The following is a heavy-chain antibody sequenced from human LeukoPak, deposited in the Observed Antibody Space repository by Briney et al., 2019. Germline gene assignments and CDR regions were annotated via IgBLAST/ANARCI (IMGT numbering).Heavy chain of an antibody. J-gene: IGHJ3*02. CDR1: GFTVNSYA. Sequence: PGGSLRLSCAASGFTVNSYAMTWVRQAPGKGLEWGSLISDSGGRIYYADSVKGRFTISRDNSKNTLYLQMNSLRAEDTAVYYCAKVLIWTYGSGNYYKGAFDIWGQGTMVTVFS. CDR3: AKVLIWTYGSGNYYKGAFDI. CDR2: ISDSGGRI. V-gene: IGHV3-23*01. D-gene: IGHD3-10*01.